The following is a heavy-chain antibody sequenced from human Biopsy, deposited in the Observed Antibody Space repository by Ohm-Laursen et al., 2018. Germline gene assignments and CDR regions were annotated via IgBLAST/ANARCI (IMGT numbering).Heavy chain of an antibody. CDR3: VKDKDFRDAFDI. J-gene: IGHJ3*02. CDR1: GFSFEDYG. Sequence: SLRLSCAASGFSFEDYGMHWVRQAPGKGLEWVSSISWQSATRNYADSVKGRFAISRDNAKKSLYLEVDSLRDEDSALYYCVKDKDFRDAFDIWGQGTMVTVSS. CDR2: ISWQSATR. D-gene: IGHD3-3*01. V-gene: IGHV3-9*01.